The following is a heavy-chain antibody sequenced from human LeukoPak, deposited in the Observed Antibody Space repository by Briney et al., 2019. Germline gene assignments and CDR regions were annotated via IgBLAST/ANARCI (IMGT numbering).Heavy chain of an antibody. CDR1: GFTFSSYA. D-gene: IGHD3-10*01. V-gene: IGHV3-23*01. CDR2: ISGSGGST. CDR3: AKDVGAGLLWFGELSATEYFQH. J-gene: IGHJ1*01. Sequence: GGSLRLSCAASGFTFSSYAMSWVRQAPGKGLEWVSAISGSGGSTYYADSVKGRFTISRDNSKNTLYLQMNSLRAEDTAVYYCAKDVGAGLLWFGELSATEYFQHWGQGTLVTVSS.